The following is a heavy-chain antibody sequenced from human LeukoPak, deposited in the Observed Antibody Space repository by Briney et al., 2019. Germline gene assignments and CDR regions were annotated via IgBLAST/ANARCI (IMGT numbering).Heavy chain of an antibody. V-gene: IGHV3-30*18. J-gene: IGHJ4*02. CDR3: ANEMNWSFGS. Sequence: GGSLRLSCAASGFTFSSYATHWVRQAPDRGLEWVAVISYDGSDKYYADSVKGRFTISRDNAKNSLYLQMSSLRAEDTAVYYCANEMNWSFGSWGQGTLVTVSS. CDR1: GFTFSSYA. D-gene: IGHD1-1*01. CDR2: ISYDGSDK.